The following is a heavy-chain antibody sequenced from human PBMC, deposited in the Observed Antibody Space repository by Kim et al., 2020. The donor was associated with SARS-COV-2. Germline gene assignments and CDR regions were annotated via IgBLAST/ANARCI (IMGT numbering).Heavy chain of an antibody. CDR3: ARDLTPSSSSWYLGGYYYYGMDV. CDR1: GFTFSSYS. D-gene: IGHD6-13*01. Sequence: GGSLRLSCAASGFTFSSYSMNWVRQAPGKGLEWVSYISSSSSTIYYADSVKGRFTISRDNAKNSLYLQMNSLRDEDTAVYYCARDLTPSSSSWYLGGYYYYGMDVWGQGTTVTVSS. V-gene: IGHV3-48*02. CDR2: ISSSSSTI. J-gene: IGHJ6*02.